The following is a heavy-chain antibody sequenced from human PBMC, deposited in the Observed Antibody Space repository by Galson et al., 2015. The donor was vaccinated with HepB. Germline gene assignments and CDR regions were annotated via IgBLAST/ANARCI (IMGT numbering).Heavy chain of an antibody. CDR3: AKEGGDYNLYYYYYYYMDV. D-gene: IGHD2-21*02. J-gene: IGHJ6*03. CDR1: GFTFSSYG. Sequence: SLRLSCAASGFTFSSYGMHWVRQAPGKGLEWVAVISYDGSNKYYADSVKGRFTISRDNSKNTLYLQMNSLRAEDTAVYYCAKEGGDYNLYYYYYYYMDVWGKGTPVTVSS. V-gene: IGHV3-30*18. CDR2: ISYDGSNK.